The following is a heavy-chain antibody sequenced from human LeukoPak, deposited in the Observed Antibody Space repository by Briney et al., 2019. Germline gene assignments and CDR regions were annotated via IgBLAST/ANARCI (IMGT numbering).Heavy chain of an antibody. D-gene: IGHD3-3*01. CDR2: IHSNGDT. CDR1: GMSLSGYY. V-gene: IGHV4-4*08. CDR3: ARITDRTIFGEIMHGFDI. Sequence: SETLSLTCSVSGMSLSGYYWSWIRQPPGQGLEWIGHIHSNGDTYYSPSLKGRGTISVDTSNNQFSLKLSSVTAADTAVYYCARITDRTIFGEIMHGFDIWGQGTPVTVSS. J-gene: IGHJ3*02.